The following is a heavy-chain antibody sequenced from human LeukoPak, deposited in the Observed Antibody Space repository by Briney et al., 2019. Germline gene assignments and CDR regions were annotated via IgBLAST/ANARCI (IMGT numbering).Heavy chain of an antibody. CDR2: IYYSGST. CDR3: ARVEVVAATAFDP. J-gene: IGHJ5*02. D-gene: IGHD2-15*01. Sequence: SETLSLTCTVSGGSISSYYWSWIRQPPGKGLEWIGYIYYSGSTNYNPSLKSRVTISVDTSKNQFSLKLSSVTAADTAVYYCARVEVVAATAFDPWGQGTLVTVSS. CDR1: GGSISSYY. V-gene: IGHV4-59*01.